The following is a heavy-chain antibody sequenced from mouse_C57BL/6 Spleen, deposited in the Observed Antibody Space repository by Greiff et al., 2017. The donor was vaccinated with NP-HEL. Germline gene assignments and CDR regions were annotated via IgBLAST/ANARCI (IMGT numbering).Heavy chain of an antibody. CDR2: IDPSDSYT. V-gene: IGHV1-69*01. J-gene: IGHJ2*01. Sequence: QVQLQQSGAELVMPGASVKLSCKASGYTFTSYWMHWVKQRPGQGLEWIGEIDPSDSYTNYNQKFKGKSTLTVDKSSSTAYMQLSSLTSEDSAVYYCARSVYYYGSSHYFDYWGQGTTRTVSS. D-gene: IGHD1-1*01. CDR3: ARSVYYYGSSHYFDY. CDR1: GYTFTSYW.